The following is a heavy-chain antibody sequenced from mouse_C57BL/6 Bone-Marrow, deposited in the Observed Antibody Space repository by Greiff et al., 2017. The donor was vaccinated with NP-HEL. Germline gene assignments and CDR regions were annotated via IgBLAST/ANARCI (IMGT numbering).Heavy chain of an antibody. CDR3: ARLGRGCFAY. CDR2: INSDGGST. V-gene: IGHV5-2*01. Sequence: EVKLMESGGGLVQPGESLKLSCESNEYEFPSHDMSWVRKTPGKRLELVAAINSDGGSTYYPDTMEGRFIISRDNTKKTLYLQMSSLRSEDTALYYCARLGRGCFAYWGQGTLVTVSA. J-gene: IGHJ3*01. D-gene: IGHD4-1*01. CDR1: EYEFPSHD.